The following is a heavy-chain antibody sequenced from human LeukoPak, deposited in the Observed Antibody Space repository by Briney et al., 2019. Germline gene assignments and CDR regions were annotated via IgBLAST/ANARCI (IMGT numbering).Heavy chain of an antibody. J-gene: IGHJ5*02. CDR2: IYSTGNT. V-gene: IGHV4-4*07. CDR1: GGSISSYY. CDR3: AHRVAVVGEGWIDP. D-gene: IGHD6-19*01. Sequence: TSETLSLTCTVSGGSISSYYWSWIRQPAGKGLEWIGRIYSTGNTNYNPSLKSRVTMSVDTSKNQFSLKLSSVTAADTAVYYCAHRVAVVGEGWIDPWGQGTLVTVSS.